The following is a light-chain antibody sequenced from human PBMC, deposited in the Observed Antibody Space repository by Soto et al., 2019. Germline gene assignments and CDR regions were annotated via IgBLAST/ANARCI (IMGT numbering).Light chain of an antibody. CDR1: QRVSSN. J-gene: IGKJ5*01. CDR2: GAS. V-gene: IGKV3D-15*01. Sequence: EIVMTQSPATLSVSPGERATHSSRASQRVSSNLAWYQQKPGQAPRLLIYGASTRATGIPDRFSGSGFGTDFTLTISRLEPEDFAVYYCQQYNKWPITFGQGTRLEIK. CDR3: QQYNKWPIT.